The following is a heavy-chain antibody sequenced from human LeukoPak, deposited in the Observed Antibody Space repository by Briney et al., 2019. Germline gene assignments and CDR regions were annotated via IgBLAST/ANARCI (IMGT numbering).Heavy chain of an antibody. D-gene: IGHD6-19*01. CDR2: IRDSGGST. CDR3: AKAGRSGWYPGWPFDI. V-gene: IGHV3-23*01. J-gene: IGHJ3*02. CDR1: GFTFITYA. Sequence: PGGSLRLSCAASGFTFITYAMSWVRQAPGKGLQWVSVIRDSGGSTYYADSVEGRFTIYRDNSKNTLYLQMNSLRAEDTAVYYCAKAGRSGWYPGWPFDIWGQGTMVTVSS.